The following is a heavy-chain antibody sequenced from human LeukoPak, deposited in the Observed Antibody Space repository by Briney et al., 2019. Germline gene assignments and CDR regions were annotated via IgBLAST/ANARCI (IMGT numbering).Heavy chain of an antibody. J-gene: IGHJ4*02. CDR2: ISGSGGST. CDR3: AKGPTTVVGGGYFYY. D-gene: IGHD4-23*01. Sequence: GGSLRLSCAASGFTFSSYAMSWVRQAPGKGLEWVSAISGSGGSTYYADSVKGRFTISRDNSKNTLYLQMNSLRAEDTAVYYCAKGPTTVVGGGYFYYWGQGTLVTVPS. V-gene: IGHV3-23*01. CDR1: GFTFSSYA.